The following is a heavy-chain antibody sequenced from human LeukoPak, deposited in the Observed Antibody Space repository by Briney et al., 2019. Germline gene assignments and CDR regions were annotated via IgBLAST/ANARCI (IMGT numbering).Heavy chain of an antibody. CDR3: AREIGYCDSSGYYTGDAFDI. V-gene: IGHV3-21*01. D-gene: IGHD3-22*01. Sequence: PGGSLRLSCAASGFTFSSYSMNWVRQAPGKGLEWVSSISSSSSYIYYADSVKGRFTISRDNAKNSLYLQMNSLRAEDTAVYYCAREIGYCDSSGYYTGDAFDIWGQGTMVTVSS. J-gene: IGHJ3*02. CDR2: ISSSSSYI. CDR1: GFTFSSYS.